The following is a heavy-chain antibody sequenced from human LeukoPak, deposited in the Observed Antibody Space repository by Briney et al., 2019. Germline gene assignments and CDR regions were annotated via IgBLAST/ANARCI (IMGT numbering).Heavy chain of an antibody. Sequence: GGSLRLSCTASGFTFSSHWMHWVRQAPGKGLVWVSRINFDGSSTNYADSVRGRFTISRDNAKDTLYLQMNSLRAEDTALYYCAKGLAAPDYWGQGTLVTVSS. D-gene: IGHD6-13*01. CDR3: AKGLAAPDY. V-gene: IGHV3-74*01. CDR1: GFTFSSHW. CDR2: INFDGSST. J-gene: IGHJ4*02.